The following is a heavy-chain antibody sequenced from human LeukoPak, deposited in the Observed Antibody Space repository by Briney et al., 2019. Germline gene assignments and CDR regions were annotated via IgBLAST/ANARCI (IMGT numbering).Heavy chain of an antibody. Sequence: PGGSLRLSCAASGFTFSDYYMSWIRQAPGKGLEWVSYISSSGSSIYYADSVEGRFTISRDNAKNSLYLQMNSLRAEDTAVYYCARERDYIWGSYLDYWGQGTLVTVSS. D-gene: IGHD3-16*01. CDR2: ISSSGSSI. CDR3: ARERDYIWGSYLDY. J-gene: IGHJ4*02. CDR1: GFTFSDYY. V-gene: IGHV3-11*01.